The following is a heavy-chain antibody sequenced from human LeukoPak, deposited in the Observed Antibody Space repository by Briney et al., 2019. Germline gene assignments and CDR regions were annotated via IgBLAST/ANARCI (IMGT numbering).Heavy chain of an antibody. J-gene: IGHJ4*02. Sequence: PETLSLTCTVSSDSISSNYWSWIRQPPGKGLEWIGYISYSGSTNYNPSLRSRVTISVDTSKNQFSLKLNSVTAADTAVYYCARSTEYSSGFLFFDYWGQGTLVTVSS. D-gene: IGHD6-19*01. CDR1: SDSISSNY. CDR2: ISYSGST. V-gene: IGHV4-59*01. CDR3: ARSTEYSSGFLFFDY.